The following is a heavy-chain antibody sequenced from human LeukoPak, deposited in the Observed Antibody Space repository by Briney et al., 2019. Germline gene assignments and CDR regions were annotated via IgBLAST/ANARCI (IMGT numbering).Heavy chain of an antibody. D-gene: IGHD3-3*01. CDR3: AKAGYDFWSGYFTAYWFDP. J-gene: IGHJ5*02. CDR1: GFTFSSYT. Sequence: GGCLSLSCAASGFTFSSYTMSWVRQAPGKGLEWVSAISGSGGSTYYADSVKGRFTISRGNSKNTLYLQMNSLRAEDTAVYYCAKAGYDFWSGYFTAYWFDPWGQGTLVTVSS. V-gene: IGHV3-23*01. CDR2: ISGSGGST.